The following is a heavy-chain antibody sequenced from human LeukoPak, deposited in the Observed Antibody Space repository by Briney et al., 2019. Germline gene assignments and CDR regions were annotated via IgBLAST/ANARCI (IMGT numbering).Heavy chain of an antibody. J-gene: IGHJ4*02. CDR1: GGSFSGYY. CDR3: ARIEVADFDY. D-gene: IGHD6-19*01. V-gene: IGHV4-34*01. Sequence: SETLSLTCAVYGGSFSGYYWSWIRQPPGKGLEWIGEINHSGSTNYNPSLKSRVTISVDTSKNQFSLKLSSVTAADTAVYYCARIEVADFDYWGQGTLVTVSS. CDR2: INHSGST.